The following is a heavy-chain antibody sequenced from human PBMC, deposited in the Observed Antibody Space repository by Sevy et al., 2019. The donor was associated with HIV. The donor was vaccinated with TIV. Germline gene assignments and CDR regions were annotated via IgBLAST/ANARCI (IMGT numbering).Heavy chain of an antibody. V-gene: IGHV4-59*01. CDR1: GGSISSYY. D-gene: IGHD3-16*01. J-gene: IGHJ4*02. Sequence: SETLSLTCTVSGGSISSYYWSWIRQPPGKGLEWIGYIYYSGGTNYNPSLKSRVTISVDTSKNQFSLKLSSVTAADTAVYYCARAGGFMYDYWGQGTLVTVSS. CDR2: IYYSGGT. CDR3: ARAGGFMYDY.